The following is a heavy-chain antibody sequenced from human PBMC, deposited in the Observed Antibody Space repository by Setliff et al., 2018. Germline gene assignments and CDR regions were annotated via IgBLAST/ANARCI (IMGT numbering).Heavy chain of an antibody. CDR1: GMSITSYY. Sequence: SETLSLTCSVSGMSITSYYWSWIRQSPGRGLEWIGYIYYTGSTTYSPSLKSRVTISPDTSKNQFHLTVKSVTEADTAVYYCARALRSPLGGAAFVPVHFDPWGQGILVTVSS. D-gene: IGHD3-16*01. CDR3: ARALRSPLGGAAFVPVHFDP. V-gene: IGHV4-59*01. CDR2: IYYTGST. J-gene: IGHJ5*02.